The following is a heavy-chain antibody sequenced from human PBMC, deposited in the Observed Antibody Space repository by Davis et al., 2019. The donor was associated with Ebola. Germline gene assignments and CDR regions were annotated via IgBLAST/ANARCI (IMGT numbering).Heavy chain of an antibody. CDR2: IKQDGSEK. CDR3: ARAYCSSTSCNYYFDY. D-gene: IGHD2-2*01. V-gene: IGHV3-7*01. J-gene: IGHJ4*02. CDR1: GFTFSSYW. Sequence: PGGSLRLSCAASGFTFSSYWMSWVRQAPGKGLEWVANIKQDGSEKYYVDSVKGRFTISRDNAKNSLYLQMNSLRDEDTAVYYCARAYCSSTSCNYYFDYWGQGTLVTVSS.